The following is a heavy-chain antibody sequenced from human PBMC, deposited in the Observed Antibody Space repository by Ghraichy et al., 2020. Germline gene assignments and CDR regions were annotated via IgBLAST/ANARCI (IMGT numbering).Heavy chain of an antibody. CDR3: ARGLIRGKPFDY. J-gene: IGHJ4*02. Sequence: SETLSLTCDVSGVSFSGYYWIWIRQSPGKGLEWIGEINHSGSPNYNPSLMGRVTMSVDTSKNQFSLKLSSVTAAVTAVYYCARGLIRGKPFDYWGQGTLVTVSS. D-gene: IGHD3-10*01. CDR1: GVSFSGYY. V-gene: IGHV4-34*01. CDR2: INHSGSP.